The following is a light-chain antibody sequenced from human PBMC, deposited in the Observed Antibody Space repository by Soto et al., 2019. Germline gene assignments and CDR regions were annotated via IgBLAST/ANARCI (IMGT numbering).Light chain of an antibody. CDR3: QQLYRYPLS. CDR1: QGISSY. J-gene: IGKJ4*01. CDR2: AAS. V-gene: IGKV1-9*01. Sequence: QLTQSPSSLSESVGDRGTITCRASQGISSYLAWYQQKPGKVPKLLISAASTLESGVPLRFSGGGFGTDFTLTISSLQPEDFATYYCQQLYRYPLSFGGGTKVEIK.